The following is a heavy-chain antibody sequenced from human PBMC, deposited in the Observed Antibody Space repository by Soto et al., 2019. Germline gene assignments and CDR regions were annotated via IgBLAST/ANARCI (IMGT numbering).Heavy chain of an antibody. J-gene: IGHJ6*02. Sequence: PGESLKISCKGSGYSFTSYWIGWVRQMPGKGLEWMGIIYPGDSDTRYSPSFQGQVTISADKSISTAYLQWSSLKASDTAMYYCARQEAVAGPTYGMDVWGQGTTVTVSS. D-gene: IGHD6-19*01. V-gene: IGHV5-51*01. CDR3: ARQEAVAGPTYGMDV. CDR1: GYSFTSYW. CDR2: IYPGDSDT.